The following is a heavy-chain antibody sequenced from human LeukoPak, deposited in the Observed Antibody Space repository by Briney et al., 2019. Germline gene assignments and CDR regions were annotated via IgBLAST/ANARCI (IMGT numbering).Heavy chain of an antibody. CDR1: GFSFSTYD. CDR3: ARDRSGVSYY. CDR2: ISGSGGYI. D-gene: IGHD3-10*01. J-gene: IGHJ4*02. Sequence: PGGSLRLSCAASGFSFSTYDMNWVRQAPGKGLEWVSSISGSGGYIYYADSVKGRFTISRDNAKNSLFLQMDSLRAEDTAVYYCARDRSGVSYYWGQGTLVTVSS. V-gene: IGHV3-21*06.